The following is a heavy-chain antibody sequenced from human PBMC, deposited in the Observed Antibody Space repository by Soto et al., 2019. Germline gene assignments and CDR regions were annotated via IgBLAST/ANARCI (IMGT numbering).Heavy chain of an antibody. Sequence: SETLSLTCAVSGGSISSSNWWSWVRQPPGKGLEWIGEIYHSGSTNYNPSLKSRVTISVDKSKNQFSLKLSSVTAADTAVYYCARVSGSYYYGTYVWGQGTTVTVSS. CDR1: GGSISSSNW. J-gene: IGHJ6*02. D-gene: IGHD1-26*01. V-gene: IGHV4-4*02. CDR2: IYHSGST. CDR3: ARVSGSYYYGTYV.